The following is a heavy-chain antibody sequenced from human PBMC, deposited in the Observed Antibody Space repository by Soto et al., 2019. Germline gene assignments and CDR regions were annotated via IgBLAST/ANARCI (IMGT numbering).Heavy chain of an antibody. J-gene: IGHJ5*02. D-gene: IGHD5-12*01. V-gene: IGHV1-69*02. CDR2: IIPILGIA. CDR1: GGTFSSYT. Sequence: SVKVSCKASGGTFSSYTISWVRQAPGQGLEWMGRIIPILGIANYAQKFQGRVTITADKSTSTPYRGLRALRFEDRAVFYCGRVEVGYVYGLNWSAPWGKGTWVPVSS. CDR3: GRVEVGYVYGLNWSAP.